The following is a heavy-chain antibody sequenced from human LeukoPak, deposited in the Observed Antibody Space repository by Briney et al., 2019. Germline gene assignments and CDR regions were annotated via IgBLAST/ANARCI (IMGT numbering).Heavy chain of an antibody. D-gene: IGHD2-2*01. CDR3: AKDSSTGWYYFDY. CDR2: VSYDESNK. CDR1: GFTLRSHG. V-gene: IGHV3-30*18. J-gene: IGHJ4*02. Sequence: GGSLRLSCAASGFTLRSHGMHWVRQAPGKGLEWVAVVSYDESNKHYADSVKGRFTISRDTSRNTLYLQMDSLRAEDTALYYCAKDSSTGWYYFDYWGQGTVVTVSS.